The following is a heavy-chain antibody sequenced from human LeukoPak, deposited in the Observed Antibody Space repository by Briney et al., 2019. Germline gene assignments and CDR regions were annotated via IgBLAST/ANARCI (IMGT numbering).Heavy chain of an antibody. CDR2: ISAYNGNT. D-gene: IGHD1-20*01. CDR1: GYTFTSYG. J-gene: IGHJ4*02. Sequence: ASVKVSCKASGYTFTSYGISWVRQAPGQGLEWMGWISAYNGNTNYAQKLQGRVTMTTDTSTSTAYMELRSLRSDDTAVYYCARESRYYWNDGGFDYWGQGTLVTVSS. CDR3: ARESRYYWNDGGFDY. V-gene: IGHV1-18*01.